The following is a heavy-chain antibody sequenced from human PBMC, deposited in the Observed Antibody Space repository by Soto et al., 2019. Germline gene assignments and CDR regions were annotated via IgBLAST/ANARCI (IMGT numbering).Heavy chain of an antibody. CDR2: IYPGDSDT. CDR3: ARLAGYYDSSGYLPLDYGMDV. V-gene: IGHV5-51*01. CDR1: GYSFNSYW. Sequence: GESLKISCKGSGYSFNSYWIGWVRQMPGKGLEWMGTIYPGDSDTRYSPSFQGQVTISADKSISTAYLQWSSLKASDTAMYYCARLAGYYDSSGYLPLDYGMDVWGQGTTVTVSS. J-gene: IGHJ6*02. D-gene: IGHD3-22*01.